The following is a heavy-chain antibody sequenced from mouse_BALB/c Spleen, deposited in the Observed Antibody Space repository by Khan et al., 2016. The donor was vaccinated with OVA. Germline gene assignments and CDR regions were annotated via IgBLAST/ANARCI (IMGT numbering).Heavy chain of an antibody. D-gene: IGHD1-1*01. J-gene: IGHJ1*01. CDR2: ISYSGST. CDR1: GYSLTSDYA. Sequence: EVQLQESGPGLVKPSQSLSLTCTVTGYSLTSDYAWNWIRPFPGNKLEWMGCISYSGSTRYNPSLKSRISITRNTSENQFFLQLNSVTTEDTATYYCARKLRREGYSYFDVWGAGTTVTVSS. V-gene: IGHV3-2*02. CDR3: ARKLRREGYSYFDV.